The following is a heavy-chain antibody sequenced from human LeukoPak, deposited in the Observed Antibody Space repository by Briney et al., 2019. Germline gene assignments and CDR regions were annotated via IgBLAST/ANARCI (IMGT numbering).Heavy chain of an antibody. Sequence: SVKVSCTASGGTFSSYAISWVRQAHGQGVERMGGIIPIFGTANYAQKLQGRVKNSTEESKSTAYMELSSLRSEDTAVYYCARAPLRYFDWPTVYWGQGTLVTVSS. CDR2: IIPIFGTA. J-gene: IGHJ4*02. CDR3: ARAPLRYFDWPTVY. V-gene: IGHV1-69*05. CDR1: GGTFSSYA. D-gene: IGHD3-9*01.